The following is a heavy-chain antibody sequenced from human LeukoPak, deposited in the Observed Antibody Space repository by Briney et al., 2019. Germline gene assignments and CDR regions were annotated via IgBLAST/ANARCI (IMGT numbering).Heavy chain of an antibody. CDR2: INPSGGST. Sequence: ASVKVSCKASGYTFTGYYMHWVRQAPGQGLEWMGIINPSGGSTSYAQKFQGRVTMTRDMSTSTVYMELSSLRSEDTAVYYCATGTHFWSGYYWGQGTLVTVSS. V-gene: IGHV1-46*01. CDR1: GYTFTGYY. D-gene: IGHD3-3*02. CDR3: ATGTHFWSGYY. J-gene: IGHJ4*02.